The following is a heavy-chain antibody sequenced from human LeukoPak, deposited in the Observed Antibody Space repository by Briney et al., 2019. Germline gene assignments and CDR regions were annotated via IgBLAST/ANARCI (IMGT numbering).Heavy chain of an antibody. CDR2: INHSGST. V-gene: IGHV4-34*01. Sequence: SETLSLTCAVYGGSFSGYYWSWIRQPPGKGLEWIGEINHSGSTNYNPSLKSRVTISVDKSKNQFSLKLSSVTAADTAVYYCAREEMDTMVRGVIVYMDVWGKGTTVTVSS. J-gene: IGHJ6*03. CDR3: AREEMDTMVRGVIVYMDV. D-gene: IGHD3-10*01. CDR1: GGSFSGYY.